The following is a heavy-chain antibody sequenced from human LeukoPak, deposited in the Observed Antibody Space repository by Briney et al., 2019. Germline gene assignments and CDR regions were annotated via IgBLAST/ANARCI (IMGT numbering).Heavy chain of an antibody. J-gene: IGHJ4*02. Sequence: GGSLRLSCAASGLTFSSYAMSWVRQAPGKGLEWVSAISGSGGSTYYADSVKGRFTISRDNSKNTLYLQMNSLRAEDTAVYYCAKAEYYYDSSGYAYWGQGTLVTVSS. CDR2: ISGSGGST. V-gene: IGHV3-23*01. D-gene: IGHD3-22*01. CDR3: AKAEYYYDSSGYAY. CDR1: GLTFSSYA.